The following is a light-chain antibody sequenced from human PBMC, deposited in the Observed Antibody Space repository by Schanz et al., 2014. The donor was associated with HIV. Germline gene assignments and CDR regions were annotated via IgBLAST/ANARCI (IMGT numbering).Light chain of an antibody. CDR2: DVN. CDR1: ESDVGGYNY. J-gene: IGLJ2*01. Sequence: SALTQPASVSGTPGQSITISCTGSESDVGGYNYVSWHQQHPGKAPKLMIYDVNYRPSGVSNRFSGSKSGNTASLTISGLQAEDEADYYCSSYTSSSTLDVVFGGGTKLTVL. CDR3: SSYTSSSTLDVV. V-gene: IGLV2-14*03.